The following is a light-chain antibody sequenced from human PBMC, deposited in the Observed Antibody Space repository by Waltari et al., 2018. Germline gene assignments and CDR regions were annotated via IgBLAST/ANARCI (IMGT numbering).Light chain of an antibody. CDR1: QDINNF. CDR3: QQYRYLPPA. CDR2: DAS. Sequence: DIQMTQSPSSLSASVGDRVTITCQASQDINNFLNWYQQQPGKAPKLLIYDASHLAAGVPSRFTGSGSGTDFTVTISDLQPDEFATYYCQQYRYLPPAFGGGTKVDI. V-gene: IGKV1-33*01. J-gene: IGKJ4*01.